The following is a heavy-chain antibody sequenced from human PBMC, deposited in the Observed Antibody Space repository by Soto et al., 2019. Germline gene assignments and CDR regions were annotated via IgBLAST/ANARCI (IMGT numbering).Heavy chain of an antibody. D-gene: IGHD6-6*01. Sequence: GGSLRLSCAAFGFTFSNYGIHWVRQAPGKGLEWVAVISYSGNDYHYADSVKGRFTISRDNSKNTLYLQMNSLRAEDTAVYYCAKDLTSRSSDYYFDYWGQGTLVTVSS. CDR2: ISYSGNDY. CDR3: AKDLTSRSSDYYFDY. J-gene: IGHJ4*02. V-gene: IGHV3-30*18. CDR1: GFTFSNYG.